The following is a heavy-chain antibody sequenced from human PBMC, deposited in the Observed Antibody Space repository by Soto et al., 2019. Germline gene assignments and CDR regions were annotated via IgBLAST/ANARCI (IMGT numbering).Heavy chain of an antibody. CDR1: GYSFTYFW. Sequence: PGESLKISCQCSGYSFTYFWISWVRQMPGKGLEWMGRIDPGDSNTIYSPSFQGHVTISVDKSSSTSYLQWGSLKASDTAIYYCAKQGGYCYYGMDAWGQGTTVTVSS. D-gene: IGHD3-16*01. CDR3: AKQGGYCYYGMDA. V-gene: IGHV5-10-1*01. J-gene: IGHJ6*02. CDR2: IDPGDSNT.